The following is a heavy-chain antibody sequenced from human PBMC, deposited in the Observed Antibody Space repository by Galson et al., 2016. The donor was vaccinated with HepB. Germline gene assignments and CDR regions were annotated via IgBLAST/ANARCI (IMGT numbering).Heavy chain of an antibody. CDR2: IDPSDSYT. J-gene: IGHJ1*01. D-gene: IGHD1-1*01. Sequence: QSGAEVKKPGESLRISCTGSGYTFTIYYITWVRQMPGKGLEWLGRIDPSDSYTNYSPSFQGHVTMSVDKSIRTVHLQWASLKASDTAMYYCVRSETSNWILAHWGQGTLVTVSS. V-gene: IGHV5-10-1*01. CDR1: GYTFTIYY. CDR3: VRSETSNWILAH.